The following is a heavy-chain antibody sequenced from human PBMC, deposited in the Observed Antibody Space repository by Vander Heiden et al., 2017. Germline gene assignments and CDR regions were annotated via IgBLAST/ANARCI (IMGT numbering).Heavy chain of an antibody. CDR1: GGSFSGYY. J-gene: IGHJ3*02. CDR2: INHSGST. V-gene: IGHV4-34*01. CDR3: ASPGGAGDAFDI. D-gene: IGHD3-10*01. Sequence: QVQLQQWGAGLLKPSETLSLTCAVYGGSFSGYYWSWIRQPPGKGLEWIGEINHSGSTNYNPSLKSRVTISVDTSKNQFSLKLSSVTAADTAVYYCASPGGAGDAFDIWGQGTMVTVSS.